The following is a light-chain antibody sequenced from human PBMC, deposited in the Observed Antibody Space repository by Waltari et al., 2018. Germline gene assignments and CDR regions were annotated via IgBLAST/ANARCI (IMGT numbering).Light chain of an antibody. CDR2: DNN. V-gene: IGLV1-51*01. CDR3: GTWDSSLSFVV. Sequence: QSVLTQPPSVSAAPGQKVTISCSGSSSHIGNNYVSWYQQLPGTAPKLLIYDNNKRPSGIPDRFSGSKSGTSATLGITGLQTGDEADYYCGTWDSSLSFVVFGGGTKLTVL. CDR1: SSHIGNNY. J-gene: IGLJ2*01.